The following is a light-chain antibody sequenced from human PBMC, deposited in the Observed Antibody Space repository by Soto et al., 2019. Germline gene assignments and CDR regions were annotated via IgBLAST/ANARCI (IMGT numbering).Light chain of an antibody. J-gene: IGKJ4*01. Sequence: EIVLTQSPGTLSLSPGERVTLSCTASQSVTSTYLAWYQQRPGQAPRLLIYGASNRATGIPDRFSGSGSGTDFTLTISRLEPEDFAVYYCQQYGNSPLTFGGGTKVEIK. CDR3: QQYGNSPLT. CDR2: GAS. V-gene: IGKV3-20*01. CDR1: QSVTSTY.